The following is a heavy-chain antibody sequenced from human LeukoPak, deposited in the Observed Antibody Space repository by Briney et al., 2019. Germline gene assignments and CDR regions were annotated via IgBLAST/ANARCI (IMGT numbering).Heavy chain of an antibody. CDR1: GFTFSTYW. CDR3: AKDRRAGSYDY. Sequence: GGSLRLSCEASGFTFSTYWMTWVRQAPGKGLEWVSAISGSGGSTYYADSVKGRFTISRDNSKNTLYLQMNSLRAEDTAVYYCAKDRRAGSYDYWGQGTLVTVSS. V-gene: IGHV3-23*01. D-gene: IGHD3-10*01. CDR2: ISGSGGST. J-gene: IGHJ4*02.